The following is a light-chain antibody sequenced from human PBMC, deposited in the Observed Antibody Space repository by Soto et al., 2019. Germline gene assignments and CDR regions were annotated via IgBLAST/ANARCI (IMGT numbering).Light chain of an antibody. J-gene: IGKJ5*01. CDR2: GAS. CDR1: QSVSSN. V-gene: IGKV3-15*01. Sequence: DIVMTQSPATLSVSPGERATLSCRASQSVSSNLAWYQQKPGQAPRLLIYGASTRATDIPARFSGSGSGKEFTLTISSLQSEDFAVYYCQQYNSWPITFGQGTRLEIK. CDR3: QQYNSWPIT.